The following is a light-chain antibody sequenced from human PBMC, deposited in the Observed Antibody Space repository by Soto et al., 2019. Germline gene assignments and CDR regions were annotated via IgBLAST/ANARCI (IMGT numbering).Light chain of an antibody. V-gene: IGLV2-11*01. Sequence: QPVLTQPRSVSGSPGQSVTISCTGTSSDVGGYNYVSWYQQHPGKAPKLMIYDVSERPSGVPDRFSGSKSGNTASLTISGLQAEDEADYYCCSYAGSPYVFGTGTKLTVL. J-gene: IGLJ1*01. CDR2: DVS. CDR3: CSYAGSPYV. CDR1: SSDVGGYNY.